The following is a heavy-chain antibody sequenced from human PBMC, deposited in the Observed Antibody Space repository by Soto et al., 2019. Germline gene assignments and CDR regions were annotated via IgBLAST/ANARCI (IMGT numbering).Heavy chain of an antibody. V-gene: IGHV3-53*01. CDR1: GFTVTNKY. J-gene: IGHJ2*01. CDR2: IYSGGAT. Sequence: EVRLVESGGGLIQPGGSLRLSCAASGFTVTNKYMTWVRQAPGKGLEWGAIIYSGGATSYAASVKGRFTISRDNSKDILYLQMNCLRAEDTAVYYCARVDYGDYGWYFDLWGRGTLVTVSS. CDR3: ARVDYGDYGWYFDL. D-gene: IGHD4-17*01.